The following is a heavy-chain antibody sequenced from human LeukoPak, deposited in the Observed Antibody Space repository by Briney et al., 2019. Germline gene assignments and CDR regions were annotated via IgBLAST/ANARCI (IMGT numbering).Heavy chain of an antibody. J-gene: IGHJ4*02. V-gene: IGHV3-9*01. CDR3: AKDMDGSGSYYHYRFDY. CDR1: GFTFGNHV. CDR2: IDWRGGTS. Sequence: GGSLRLSCAASGFTFGNHVMHWVRQAPGKGLEWVSAIDWRGGTSAYAVPVKGRFTISRDNAKNSLYLQMNSLRAEDTALYYCAKDMDGSGSYYHYRFDYWGQGTLVTVSS. D-gene: IGHD3-10*01.